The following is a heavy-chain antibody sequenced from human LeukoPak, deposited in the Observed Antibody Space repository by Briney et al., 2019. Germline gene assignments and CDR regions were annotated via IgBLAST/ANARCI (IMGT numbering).Heavy chain of an antibody. CDR3: AREGPRGNSQFDY. Sequence: GGSLRLSCAASGFTFSSYSMNWVRQAPGKGLEWVSSISSSSSSYIYYADSVKGRLTISRDNSKNTLYLQMNSLRAEDTAVYYCAREGPRGNSQFDYWGQGTLVTVSS. CDR1: GFTFSSYS. J-gene: IGHJ4*02. D-gene: IGHD2/OR15-2a*01. CDR2: ISSSSSSYI. V-gene: IGHV3-21*01.